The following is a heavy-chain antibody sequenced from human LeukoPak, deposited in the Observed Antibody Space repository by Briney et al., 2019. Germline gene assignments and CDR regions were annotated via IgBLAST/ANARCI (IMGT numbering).Heavy chain of an antibody. Sequence: SETLSLTCSVSGASINSYYWSWIRQPPGKGLEWIGYIYYSGSTNYNPSLKSRVTISIDTSKNQFSLKLNSVTAADTAVYYCARSEDGYNLDYWGQGTLVIVSS. J-gene: IGHJ4*02. D-gene: IGHD5-24*01. CDR1: GASINSYY. CDR2: IYYSGST. V-gene: IGHV4-59*01. CDR3: ARSEDGYNLDY.